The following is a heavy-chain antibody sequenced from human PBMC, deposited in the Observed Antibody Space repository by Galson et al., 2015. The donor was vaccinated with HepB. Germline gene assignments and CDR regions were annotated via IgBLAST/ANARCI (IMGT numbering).Heavy chain of an antibody. CDR1: GGSFNTSA. CDR2: IIPISDTA. CDR3: ARDRADYYDSSGYSGAFDI. J-gene: IGHJ3*02. V-gene: IGHV1-69*06. Sequence: SVKVSCKASGGSFNTSAISWFRQAPGQGLEWMGGIIPISDTAIYAQIFQGTVTITADKSTTTAYMDLRSLRSEDTAVYYCARDRADYYDSSGYSGAFDIWGHGTMVTVSS. D-gene: IGHD3-22*01.